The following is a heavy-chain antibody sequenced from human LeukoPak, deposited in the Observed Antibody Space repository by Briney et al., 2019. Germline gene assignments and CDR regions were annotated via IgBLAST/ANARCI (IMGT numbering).Heavy chain of an antibody. J-gene: IGHJ4*02. CDR3: AKMDIVVVVAATGSLDY. V-gene: IGHV3-33*06. Sequence: GGSLRLSCAASGFTFSSYGIHWVRQAPGKGLEWVAVIWYDGSNKYYADSVKGRFTISRDNSKNTLYLQMNSLRAEDTAVYYCAKMDIVVVVAATGSLDYWGRGTLVTVSS. CDR2: IWYDGSNK. CDR1: GFTFSSYG. D-gene: IGHD2-15*01.